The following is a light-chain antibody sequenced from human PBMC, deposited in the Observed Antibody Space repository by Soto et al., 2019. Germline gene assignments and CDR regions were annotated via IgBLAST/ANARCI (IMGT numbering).Light chain of an antibody. CDR3: SSYDSSTSYV. V-gene: IGLV2-14*01. CDR1: SSDVGGYNY. J-gene: IGLJ1*01. Sequence: QSALTQPASVSGSPGQSITLSCTGTSSDVGGYNYVSWYQQHPGKAPKLMIYEVSNRPSGVSNRFSGSKSGNTASLTISGLQLEEEPDSSCSSYDSSTSYVFGDGTKVTV. CDR2: EVS.